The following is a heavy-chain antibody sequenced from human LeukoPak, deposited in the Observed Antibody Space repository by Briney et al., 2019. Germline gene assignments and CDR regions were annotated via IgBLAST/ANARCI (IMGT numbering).Heavy chain of an antibody. V-gene: IGHV4-59*01. D-gene: IGHD5-18*01. J-gene: IGHJ4*02. CDR3: ARGDTAMALYFDY. Sequence: SETLSLTCTVSGGSISSYYWSWIRQPPGKGLEWIGYIYYGGSTNYNPSLKSRVTISVDTSKNQFSLKLSSVTAADTAVYYCARGDTAMALYFDYWGQGTLVTVSS. CDR2: IYYGGST. CDR1: GGSISSYY.